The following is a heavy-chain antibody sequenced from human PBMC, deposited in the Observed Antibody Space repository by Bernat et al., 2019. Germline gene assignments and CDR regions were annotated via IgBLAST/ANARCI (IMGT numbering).Heavy chain of an antibody. J-gene: IGHJ2*01. CDR2: ISAGNGKT. CDR1: GYTFTNYA. V-gene: IGHV1-3*01. CDR3: ARDLVVAATDTYWYFDL. D-gene: IGHD2-15*01. Sequence: QVQLVQSGTEVKKPGASVKVSCKASGYTFTNYAMHWVRQAPGQGLEWMGWISAGNGKTKYSQKFQGRVTITRDTSARTAYMELSSLRSEDTAVYYCARDLVVAATDTYWYFDLWGRGTLVTVSS.